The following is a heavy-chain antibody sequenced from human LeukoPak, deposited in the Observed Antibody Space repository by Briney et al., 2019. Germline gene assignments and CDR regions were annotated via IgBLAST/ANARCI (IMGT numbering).Heavy chain of an antibody. J-gene: IGHJ3*02. CDR1: GGIFSTYA. Sequence: GASVKVSCKASGGIFSTYAINWVRQGPGQGLEWMGRIIPILGLANSALNFQGRVTITADKSTTTAYMELSSLRPEDTAMHYCAKVRGSDAFDIWGQGTMVTVSS. CDR2: IIPILGLA. V-gene: IGHV1-69*04. D-gene: IGHD3-10*01. CDR3: AKVRGSDAFDI.